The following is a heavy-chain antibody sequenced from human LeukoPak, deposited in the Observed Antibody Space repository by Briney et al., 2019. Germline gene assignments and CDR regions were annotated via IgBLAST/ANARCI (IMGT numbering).Heavy chain of an antibody. V-gene: IGHV3-7*03. CDR1: GFTFSSYW. J-gene: IGHJ4*02. CDR3: AKAYYDISTGYYFFDY. CDR2: IQQDGSEK. Sequence: GGSLRLSCAASGFTFSSYWMSWVRQAPGKGLEWVANIQQDGSEKYYVDSVKGRFTISRDNAKNSLYLQTNSLRPEDTALYYCAKAYYDISTGYYFFDYWGQGTLVTVSS. D-gene: IGHD3-9*01.